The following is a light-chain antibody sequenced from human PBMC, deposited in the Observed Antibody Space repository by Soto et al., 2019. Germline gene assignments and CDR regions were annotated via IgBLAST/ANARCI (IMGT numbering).Light chain of an antibody. V-gene: IGLV2-14*03. J-gene: IGLJ1*01. CDR2: DVS. CDR3: NSYTTLSNRV. CDR1: NSDVGGYNY. Sequence: QSALTQPASVSGSPGKSITISCTGTNSDVGGYNYVSWYQQHPGKAPKLLIYDVSSRPSGLSNRFSGSKSGNTASLTISGLQAQDEANYYCNSYTTLSNRVFGTGTKVTVL.